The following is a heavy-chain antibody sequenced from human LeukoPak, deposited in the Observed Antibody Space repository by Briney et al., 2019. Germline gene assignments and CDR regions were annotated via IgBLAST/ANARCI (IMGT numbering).Heavy chain of an antibody. J-gene: IGHJ4*02. V-gene: IGHV3-53*01. CDR2: IYSGGNT. CDR3: ARGGGGNSDFLTTYTGASLSFDY. CDR1: GFTVSSNS. D-gene: IGHD3-9*01. Sequence: PGGSLRLSCTVSGFTVSSNSMSWVRQAPGKGLEWVSFIYSGGNTHYSDSVKGRFTISRDNSKNTLYLQMNSLRADDTAVYYCARGGGGNSDFLTTYTGASLSFDYWGQGALVTVSS.